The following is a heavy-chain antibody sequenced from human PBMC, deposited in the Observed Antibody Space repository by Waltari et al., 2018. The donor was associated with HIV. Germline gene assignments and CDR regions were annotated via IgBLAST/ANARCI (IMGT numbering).Heavy chain of an antibody. D-gene: IGHD3-16*01. J-gene: IGHJ4*02. CDR1: GFTFSTYS. V-gene: IGHV3-48*01. CDR3: ARDITLTPGPDY. Sequence: EVHLVESGGGPVQPGGHLRLSGAASGFTFSTYSMNWVRQAPGKGLEWISYISSTSTTIFYADPVKGRFTISRDNAKNSLDLQMNNLRAEDTAVYYCARDITLTPGPDYWGQGTLVTVSS. CDR2: ISSTSTTI.